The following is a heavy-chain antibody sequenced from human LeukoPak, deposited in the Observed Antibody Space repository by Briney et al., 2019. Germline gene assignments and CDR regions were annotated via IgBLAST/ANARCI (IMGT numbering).Heavy chain of an antibody. CDR2: IYHSGST. D-gene: IGHD2-8*01. Sequence: SETLSLTCTVSGGSISSSSYYCGWIRQPPGKGLEWIGSIYHSGSTYYNPSLKSRVTLSVETSKNQFSLKLSAVTAADTAVYYCAGSTYDNWFDPWGQGTLVTVSS. J-gene: IGHJ5*02. CDR1: GGSISSSSYY. V-gene: IGHV4-39*01. CDR3: AGSTYDNWFDP.